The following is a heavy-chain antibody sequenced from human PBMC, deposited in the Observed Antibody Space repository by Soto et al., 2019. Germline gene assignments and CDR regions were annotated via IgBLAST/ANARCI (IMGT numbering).Heavy chain of an antibody. J-gene: IGHJ4*02. CDR1: GFTFSSYA. D-gene: IGHD2-15*01. CDR2: VRGNGDPP. Sequence: GGSLRLSCSTSGFTFSSYAMHWVRQSPGKGLEYISGVRGNGDPPFYADSVKGRFTISRDNSKNTVYLQMSSLSADDAAVYYCVKSRGGNNFDFFDWGQGTLVTVSS. CDR3: VKSRGGNNFDFFD. V-gene: IGHV3-64D*06.